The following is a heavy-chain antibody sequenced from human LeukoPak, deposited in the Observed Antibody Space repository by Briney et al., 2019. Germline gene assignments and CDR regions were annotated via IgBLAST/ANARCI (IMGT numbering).Heavy chain of an antibody. V-gene: IGHV6-1*01. J-gene: IGHJ4*02. D-gene: IGHD3-10*01. Sequence: SQTLSLTCAISGDSVSSNSATWNWIRQSPSRGLEWLGRTYYRSKWYNDYAVPVKSRITINPDTSKNQFSLKLDSVTPEDTAVYYCADLGGLADDYWGQGTLVTVSS. CDR1: GDSVSSNSAT. CDR2: TYYRSKWYN. CDR3: ADLGGLADDY.